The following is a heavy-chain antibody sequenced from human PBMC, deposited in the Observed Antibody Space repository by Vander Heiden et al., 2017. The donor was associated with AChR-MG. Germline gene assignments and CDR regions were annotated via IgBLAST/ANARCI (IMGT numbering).Heavy chain of an antibody. CDR2: IRYDGSNK. J-gene: IGHJ6*02. CDR3: AKGGV. Sequence: QVQLVESGGGVVQPGGSLRPPCSASGFTFRGYGMRWVRRAPGKGLEWVAFIRYDGSNKYYADSVKGRFTISRDNSKNTLYLQMNSLRAEDTAVYYCAKGGVWGQGTTVTVSS. CDR1: GFTFRGYG. V-gene: IGHV3-30*02.